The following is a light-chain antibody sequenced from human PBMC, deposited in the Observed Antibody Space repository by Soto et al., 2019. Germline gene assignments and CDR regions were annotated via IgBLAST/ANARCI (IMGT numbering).Light chain of an antibody. Sequence: DVVMAQSPLSLPVALGQTASISCRSNQSLVFRDGNTYLNWFHQRPGQSPRRLIYKVSYRDSGVPDRFSGSGSGTDFTLTISRVEAEDFGIYYCMQAAHWPRTFGQGTRVEIK. V-gene: IGKV2-30*01. J-gene: IGKJ1*01. CDR2: KVS. CDR3: MQAAHWPRT. CDR1: QSLVFRDGNTY.